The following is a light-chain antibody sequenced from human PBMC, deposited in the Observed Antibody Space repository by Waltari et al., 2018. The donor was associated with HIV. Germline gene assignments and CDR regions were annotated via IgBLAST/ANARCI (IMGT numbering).Light chain of an antibody. CDR1: QSISTY. CDR3: QQSYSIPLT. Sequence: VTITCRASQSISTYLNWYQQKPGKAPQLLIYAASNLQSGVPSRFSGSGSRTEFTLTISSLQREDFATYYCQQSYSIPLTFGGGTKVEIK. J-gene: IGKJ4*01. CDR2: AAS. V-gene: IGKV1-39*01.